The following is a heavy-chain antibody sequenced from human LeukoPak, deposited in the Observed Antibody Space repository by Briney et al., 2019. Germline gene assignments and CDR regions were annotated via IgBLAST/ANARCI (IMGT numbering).Heavy chain of an antibody. CDR2: IYLGDSDT. J-gene: IGHJ5*02. Sequence: GESLKISCKGSGYSFPSYWIGWVRQMPGKGLECMGVIYLGDSDTRYSPSFQGKVTISADKSISTAYLQWSSLKASDTAMYYCARPPYCGGDCYPNWFDPWGQGTLVTVSS. D-gene: IGHD2-21*02. CDR3: ARPPYCGGDCYPNWFDP. V-gene: IGHV5-51*01. CDR1: GYSFPSYW.